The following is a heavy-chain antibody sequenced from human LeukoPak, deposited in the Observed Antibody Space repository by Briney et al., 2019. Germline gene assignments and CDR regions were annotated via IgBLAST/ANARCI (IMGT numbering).Heavy chain of an antibody. J-gene: IGHJ4*02. CDR1: GFTFSSYT. Sequence: GGSLRLSCAASGFTFSSYTMNWVRQAPGKGLEWVSSISSSSSYIYYADSVKGRFTISRDNAKNSLYLQMNSLRAEDTAVYYCAKAGYSSSFTDHWGQGTLVTVSS. D-gene: IGHD6-13*01. V-gene: IGHV3-21*01. CDR2: ISSSSSYI. CDR3: AKAGYSSSFTDH.